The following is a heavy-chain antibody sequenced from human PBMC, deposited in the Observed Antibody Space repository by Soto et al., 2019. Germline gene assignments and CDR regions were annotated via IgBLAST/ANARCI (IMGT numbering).Heavy chain of an antibody. CDR2: ISYDGSNK. CDR3: AKATDTYYEFWSGYYREYYFDY. V-gene: IGHV3-30*18. D-gene: IGHD3-3*01. CDR1: GFTFSSYG. J-gene: IGHJ4*02. Sequence: QVQLVESGGGVVQPGRSLRLSCAASGFTFSSYGMHWVRQAPGKGLEWVAVISYDGSNKYYADSVKGRFTISRDNSKNTLYLQMNSLRAEDTAVYYCAKATDTYYEFWSGYYREYYFDYWGQGTLVTVSS.